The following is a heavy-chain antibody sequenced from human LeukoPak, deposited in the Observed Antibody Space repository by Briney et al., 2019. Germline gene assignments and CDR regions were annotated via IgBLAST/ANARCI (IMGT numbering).Heavy chain of an antibody. V-gene: IGHV4-59*08. CDR1: GGSISSYY. Sequence: SETPSLTCTVSGGSISSYYWSWIRQPPGKGLEWIGYIYYSGSTNYNPSLKSRVTISVDTSKNQFSLKLSSVTAADTAVYYCARHFTGIGYYFDFWGQGTLVTVSS. CDR2: IYYSGST. D-gene: IGHD1-14*01. CDR3: ARHFTGIGYYFDF. J-gene: IGHJ4*02.